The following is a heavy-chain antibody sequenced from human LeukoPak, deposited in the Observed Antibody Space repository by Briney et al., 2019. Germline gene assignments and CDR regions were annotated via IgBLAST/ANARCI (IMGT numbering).Heavy chain of an antibody. J-gene: IGHJ3*02. CDR3: AKDWSDYYDSSGSDAFDI. V-gene: IGHV3-23*01. CDR2: ISGGGGST. CDR1: GFTFSSYA. D-gene: IGHD3-22*01. Sequence: QPGGSLRLSCAASGFTFSSYAMSWVRQAPGKGLEWVSAISGGGGSTYYADSVKGRFTISRDNSKNTLYLQMNSLRAEDTAVYYCAKDWSDYYDSSGSDAFDIWGQGTMVTVSS.